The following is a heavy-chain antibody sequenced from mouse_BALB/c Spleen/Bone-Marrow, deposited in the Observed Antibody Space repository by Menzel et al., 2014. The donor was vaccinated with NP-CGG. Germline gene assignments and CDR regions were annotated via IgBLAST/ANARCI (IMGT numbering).Heavy chain of an antibody. Sequence: EVQLAESGGGLVKPGGSLKLSCAASGFTFSDYYMYWVRQTPEKRLAWVATISDGGSYTYYPDSVKGRFTISRDNAKNNLYLQMSSLKSEDTAMYYRARVSYDYFDYWGQGTTLTVSS. J-gene: IGHJ2*01. CDR3: ARVSYDYFDY. CDR2: ISDGGSYT. CDR1: GFTFSDYY. V-gene: IGHV5-4*02. D-gene: IGHD2-4*01.